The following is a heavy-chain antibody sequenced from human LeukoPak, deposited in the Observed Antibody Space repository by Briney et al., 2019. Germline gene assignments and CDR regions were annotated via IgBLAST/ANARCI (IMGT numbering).Heavy chain of an antibody. J-gene: IGHJ6*03. CDR2: IYYSGST. CDR1: GGSISDYY. V-gene: IGHV4-59*08. D-gene: IGHD4-17*01. CDR3: ARCDGASLYYYYMDV. Sequence: SETLSLTCTVSGGSISDYYWSWIRQPPGKGLEWIGYIYYSGSTNYNPSLKSRVTISVDTSKNQFSLKLSSLTAADTAVYYCARCDGASLYYYYMDVWGKGTTVTVSS.